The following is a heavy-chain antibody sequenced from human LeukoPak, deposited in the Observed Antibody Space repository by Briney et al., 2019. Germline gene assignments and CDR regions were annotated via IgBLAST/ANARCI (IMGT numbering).Heavy chain of an antibody. CDR2: ISGSGDST. CDR1: GFTFSSYA. D-gene: IGHD6-13*01. Sequence: GGSLRLSCAASGFTFSSYAMSWVRQAPGKGLEWVSAISGSGDSTYYGDSVKGRFTISRDNSKNTLYLQMNSLRAEDTAVYYRAKTRPLDSSSWSHGDYWGQGTLVTVSS. J-gene: IGHJ4*02. CDR3: AKTRPLDSSSWSHGDY. V-gene: IGHV3-23*01.